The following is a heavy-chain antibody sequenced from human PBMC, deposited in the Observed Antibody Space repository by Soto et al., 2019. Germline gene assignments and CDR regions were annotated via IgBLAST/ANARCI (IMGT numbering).Heavy chain of an antibody. D-gene: IGHD6-6*01. CDR2: IIPIFGRA. CDR3: ARATRDYFDY. V-gene: IGHV1-69*13. CDR1: GGTFSSYA. Sequence: GASVKVSCKASGGTFSSYAISWVRQAPGQGLEWMGGIIPIFGRANYPQKFQGRVTITADESTSTAYMELSSLRSEDTAVYYCARATRDYFDYWGQGTLVTVSS. J-gene: IGHJ4*02.